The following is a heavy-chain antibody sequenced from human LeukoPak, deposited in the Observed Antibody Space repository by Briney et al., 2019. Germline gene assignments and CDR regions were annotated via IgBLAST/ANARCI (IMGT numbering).Heavy chain of an antibody. CDR3: ARADYYYMDV. V-gene: IGHV1-18*01. CDR2: ISGYNGNT. J-gene: IGHJ6*03. CDR1: GYTFTTYN. Sequence: GASVKVSCKASGYTFTTYNINWVRQAPGQGLEWMGWISGYNGNTNYAQKLQGRVTMTTDTSTSTAYMELRSLRSDDTAVYYCARADYYYMDVWGKGTTVTISS.